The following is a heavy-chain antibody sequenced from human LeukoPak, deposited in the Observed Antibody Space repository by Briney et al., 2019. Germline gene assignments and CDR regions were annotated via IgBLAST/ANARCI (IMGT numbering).Heavy chain of an antibody. Sequence: GGSLRPSCAASGFTFSNAWMSWVRQAPGKGLEWVGRIKSKTDGGTTDYAAPVKGRFTISRDDSKNTLYLQMNSLKTEDTAVYYCTTEYESYYGSGSYFYFDYWGQGTLVTVSS. V-gene: IGHV3-15*01. J-gene: IGHJ4*02. CDR1: GFTFSNAW. D-gene: IGHD3-10*01. CDR3: TTEYESYYGSGSYFYFDY. CDR2: IKSKTDGGTT.